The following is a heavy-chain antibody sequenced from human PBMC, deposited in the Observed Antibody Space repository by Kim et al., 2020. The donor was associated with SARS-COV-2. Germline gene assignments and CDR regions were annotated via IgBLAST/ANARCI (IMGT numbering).Heavy chain of an antibody. J-gene: IGHJ4*02. Sequence: KGRFTISGDKSKNTLYLQMKSLRAEDTAVYYCARGGENYYDSSGYYYFGYWGQGTLVTVSS. V-gene: IGHV3-30*04. D-gene: IGHD3-22*01. CDR3: ARGGENYYDSSGYYYFGY.